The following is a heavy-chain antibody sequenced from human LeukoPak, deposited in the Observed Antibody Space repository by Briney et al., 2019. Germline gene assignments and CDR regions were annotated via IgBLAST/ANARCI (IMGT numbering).Heavy chain of an antibody. J-gene: IGHJ4*02. V-gene: IGHV3-33*06. D-gene: IGHD6-13*01. CDR3: AKDQPPWLIAAAGTGFDY. CDR2: IWYDGSNK. Sequence: HPGGSLRLSCAASGFTFSSYGMHWVRQAPGKGLEWVAVIWYDGSNKYYADSVKGRFTISRDNSKNTLYLQMNSLRAEDTAVYYCAKDQPPWLIAAAGTGFDYWGQGTLVTVSS. CDR1: GFTFSSYG.